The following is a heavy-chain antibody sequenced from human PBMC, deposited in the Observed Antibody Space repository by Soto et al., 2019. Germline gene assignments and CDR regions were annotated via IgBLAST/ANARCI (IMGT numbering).Heavy chain of an antibody. Sequence: QVQLQESGPGLVKPSETLSLTCSVSGDSISSYYWSWIRQPPGKGLEWIGYIYYSGNTNYNPSLRSRVTISIDTSRNQFSLKLNSVTAADTAVYYCAIITAVVGYWGQGTLVTVPS. J-gene: IGHJ4*02. CDR3: AIITAVVGY. D-gene: IGHD2-15*01. CDR2: IYYSGNT. V-gene: IGHV4-59*01. CDR1: GDSISSYY.